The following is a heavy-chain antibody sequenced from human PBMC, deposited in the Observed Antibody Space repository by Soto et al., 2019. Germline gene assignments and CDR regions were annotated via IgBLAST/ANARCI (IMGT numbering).Heavy chain of an antibody. V-gene: IGHV3-23*01. Sequence: PGGSLRLSCAASGFTFSSYAMSWVRQAPGKGLEWVSAISGSGGSTYYADSVKGRFTISRDNSKNTLYLQMNSLRAEDTAVYYCAKRPNIVVVVAAIDYWGQGXLVTVSS. D-gene: IGHD2-15*01. CDR3: AKRPNIVVVVAAIDY. CDR1: GFTFSSYA. CDR2: ISGSGGST. J-gene: IGHJ4*02.